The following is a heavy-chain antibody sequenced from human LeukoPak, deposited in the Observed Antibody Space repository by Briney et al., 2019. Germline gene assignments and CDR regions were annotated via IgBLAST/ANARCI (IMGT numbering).Heavy chain of an antibody. CDR1: GYTFTGYY. D-gene: IGHD5-24*01. CDR2: INPNSGGT. Sequence: ASVKVSCKASGYTFTGYYMHWVRQAPGQGLEWMGWINPNSGGTNYAQIFQGRVTTTRDTSITTAYMELSRLTSEDTAVYYCARDPRDGYNCPFDYWGQGTLVTVSS. V-gene: IGHV1-2*02. CDR3: ARDPRDGYNCPFDY. J-gene: IGHJ4*02.